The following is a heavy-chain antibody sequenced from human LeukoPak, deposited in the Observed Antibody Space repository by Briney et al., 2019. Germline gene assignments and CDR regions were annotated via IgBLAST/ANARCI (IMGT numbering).Heavy chain of an antibody. CDR2: INHSGST. CDR1: GGSISSYY. CDR3: ARVRRGYSYGYWYFDL. J-gene: IGHJ2*01. D-gene: IGHD5-18*01. V-gene: IGHV4-34*01. Sequence: SETLSLTCTVAGGSISSYYWSWIRQPPGKGLEWIGEINHSGSTNYNPSLKSRVTISVDTSKNQFSLKLSSVTAADTAVYYCARVRRGYSYGYWYFDLWGRGTLVTVSS.